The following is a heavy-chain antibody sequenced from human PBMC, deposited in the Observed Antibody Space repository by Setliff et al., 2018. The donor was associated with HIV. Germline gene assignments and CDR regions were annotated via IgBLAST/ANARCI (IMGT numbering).Heavy chain of an antibody. CDR1: GGSISSSDYY. J-gene: IGHJ6*03. D-gene: IGHD2-15*01. CDR2: ILYIGST. CDR3: TRDTGGGGFPMDV. V-gene: IGHV4-39*07. Sequence: SETLSLTCTVSGGSISSSDYYWGWIRQPPGKGLEWIGSILYIGSTYYNPSLKSRVTISMDTSKNQFSLNLTSITAADTAVYYCTRDTGGGGFPMDVWGKGTTVTVSS.